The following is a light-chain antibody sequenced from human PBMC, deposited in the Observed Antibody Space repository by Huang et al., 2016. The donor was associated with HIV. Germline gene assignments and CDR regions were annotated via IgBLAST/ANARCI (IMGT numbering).Light chain of an antibody. V-gene: IGKV3-11*01. J-gene: IGKJ3*01. CDR2: EAS. CDR3: HQRSNWFT. CDR1: QSISSS. Sequence: EIVLTQSPATLSLSPGERAILSCRASQSISSSLAWYQHKPGQAPRLLIYEASNRATGIPARCSGRGSGTDFTLTISSLEPEDFAVYYCHQRSNWFTFGPGTRVDIK.